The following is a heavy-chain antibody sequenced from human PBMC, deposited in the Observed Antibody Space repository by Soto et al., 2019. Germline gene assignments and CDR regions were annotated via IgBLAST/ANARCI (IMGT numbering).Heavy chain of an antibody. V-gene: IGHV1-46*01. CDR3: ARDRLQWELLQYYGMDL. CDR2: INPSGGST. CDR1: GYTFTSYY. D-gene: IGHD1-26*01. J-gene: IGHJ6*02. Sequence: AASVKVSCKASGYTFTSYYMHWVRQAPGQGLEWMGIINPSGGSTSYAQKFQCRVTMTRDTSTSTVYMELSSLRSEDTAVYYCARDRLQWELLQYYGMDLWGQGTTVTVSS.